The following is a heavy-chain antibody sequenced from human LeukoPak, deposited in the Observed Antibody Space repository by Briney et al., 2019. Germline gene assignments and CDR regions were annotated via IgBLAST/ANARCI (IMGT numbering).Heavy chain of an antibody. CDR2: ISYDGRNK. V-gene: IGHV3-30*18. J-gene: IGHJ4*02. CDR3: AKGPLRGTAAAIDY. Sequence: GGSLRLSCAASGFTFNNYGMHWVRQAPGKGLEWVAVISYDGRNKHYPDSVKGRFTISRDISTDTLWLQMDSLRTEDTAVYYCAKGPLRGTAAAIDYWGQGTLATVSS. D-gene: IGHD2-2*01. CDR1: GFTFNNYG.